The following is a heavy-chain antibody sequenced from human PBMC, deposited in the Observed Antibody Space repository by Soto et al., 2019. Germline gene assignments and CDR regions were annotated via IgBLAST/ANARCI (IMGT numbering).Heavy chain of an antibody. Sequence: SETLSLTCTVSGGSISSSSYYWGWIRQPPGKGLEWIGSIYYSGSTYYNPSLKSRVTISVDTSKNQFSLQWSSLKASDTAMYYCARTSAAGKYYYGMDVWGQGTTVTVSS. D-gene: IGHD6-13*01. CDR1: GGSISSSSYY. J-gene: IGHJ6*02. CDR2: IYYSGST. CDR3: ARTSAAGKYYYGMDV. V-gene: IGHV4-39*07.